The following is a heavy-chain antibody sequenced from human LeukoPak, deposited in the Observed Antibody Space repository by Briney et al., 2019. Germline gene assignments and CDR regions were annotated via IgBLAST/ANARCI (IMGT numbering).Heavy chain of an antibody. J-gene: IGHJ4*02. CDR2: ISSSSSYI. CDR3: ARVLLWFGEPYFDY. CDR1: GFTFSSYS. D-gene: IGHD3-10*01. V-gene: IGHV3-21*01. Sequence: GGSLRLSCAASGFTFSSYSMDWVRQTPGKGLEWVSSISSSSSYIYYADSVKGRFTISRDNAKNALYLQMNSLRAEDTAVYYCARVLLWFGEPYFDYWGQGTLVTVSS.